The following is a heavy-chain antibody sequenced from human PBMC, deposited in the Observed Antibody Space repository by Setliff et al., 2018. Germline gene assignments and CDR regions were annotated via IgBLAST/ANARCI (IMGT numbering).Heavy chain of an antibody. CDR3: SRLVRYCTRTSCQRLSGDDY. CDR1: GYTLINYG. D-gene: IGHD2-2*01. V-gene: IGHV1-18*01. J-gene: IGHJ4*02. CDR2: IGAYTGNT. Sequence: PSVKVSCKASGYTLINYGISWVRQAPGQGLEWMGWIGAYTGNTNYAQKFQDRITMTTDTSTTTAYMELKSLRSDDTAIYYCSRLVRYCTRTSCQRLSGDDYWGQGALVTVSS.